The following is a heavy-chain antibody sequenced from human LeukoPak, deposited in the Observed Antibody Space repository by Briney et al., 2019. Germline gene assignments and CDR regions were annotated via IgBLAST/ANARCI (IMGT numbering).Heavy chain of an antibody. CDR2: IYHSGST. CDR1: GGSISSSSYY. J-gene: IGHJ4*02. CDR3: ATAQNFGVVLH. Sequence: SETLSLTCTVSGGSISSSSYYWGWIRQPPGKGLEWIGYIYHSGSTYYNPSLKSRVTISVDRSKNQFSLKLSSVTAADTAVYYCATAQNFGVVLHWGQGTLVTVSS. V-gene: IGHV4-39*07. D-gene: IGHD3-3*01.